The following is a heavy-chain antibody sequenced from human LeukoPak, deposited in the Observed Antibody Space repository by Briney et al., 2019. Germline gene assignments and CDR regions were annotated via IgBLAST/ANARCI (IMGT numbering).Heavy chain of an antibody. CDR3: ARRPRNDILAGTPFDY. V-gene: IGHV4-59*01. Sequence: SETLSLTCTVSGVSISSYYWSWIRQPPGKGLEWIGYIYYSGSTDSNPSLKSRVTISVDTSKNQFSLKLRSVTAADTAVYYCARRPRNDILAGTPFDYWGQGILVTVSS. CDR1: GVSISSYY. D-gene: IGHD3-9*01. CDR2: IYYSGST. J-gene: IGHJ4*02.